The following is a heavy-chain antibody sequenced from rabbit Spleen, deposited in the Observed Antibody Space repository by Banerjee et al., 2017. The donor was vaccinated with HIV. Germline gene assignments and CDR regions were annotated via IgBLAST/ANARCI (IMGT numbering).Heavy chain of an antibody. J-gene: IGHJ4*01. CDR2: IDTSYGDT. V-gene: IGHV1S45*01. Sequence: LEESGGGLVKPGGTLTLTCTVSGFSFSSNWICWVRQAPGKGLEWIACIDTSYGDTDYANWPKGRFTISKTSSTTVTLQMTSLTVADTATYFCARAGEGGDGYLNLWGPGTLVTVS. CDR3: ARAGEGGDGYLNL. CDR1: GFSFSSNW. D-gene: IGHD5-1*01.